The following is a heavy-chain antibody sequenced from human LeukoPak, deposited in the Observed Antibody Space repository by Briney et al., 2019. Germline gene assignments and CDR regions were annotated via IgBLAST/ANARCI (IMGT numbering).Heavy chain of an antibody. J-gene: IGHJ4*02. CDR2: IKSKTDGGTT. D-gene: IGHD5-24*01. Sequence: PGGSLRLSCAASGFTFSNAWMSWVRQAPGKGLEWVGRIKSKTDGGTTDYAAPVKGRFTISRDDSKNTLYLQMNSLRAEDTAVYYCVRDAPAGEKPEYFFDYWGQGTLVTVSS. CDR3: VRDAPAGEKPEYFFDY. V-gene: IGHV3-15*01. CDR1: GFTFSNAW.